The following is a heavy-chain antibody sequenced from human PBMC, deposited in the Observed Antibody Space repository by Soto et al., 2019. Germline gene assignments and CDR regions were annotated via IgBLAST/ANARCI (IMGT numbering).Heavy chain of an antibody. CDR1: GFTFNHYG. J-gene: IGHJ4*02. Sequence: EQLLESGGGLVQPGGSLTLSCAASGFTFNHYGMAWVRQAPGKGLEWVSVISGSGGTTYYADSVKGRFTISRDNSKSTVYLQMNSLRVEDPALYSCAKVIVLGASTIEFWGPGTLVTVAS. CDR3: AKVIVLGASTIEF. V-gene: IGHV3-23*01. CDR2: ISGSGGTT. D-gene: IGHD6-6*01.